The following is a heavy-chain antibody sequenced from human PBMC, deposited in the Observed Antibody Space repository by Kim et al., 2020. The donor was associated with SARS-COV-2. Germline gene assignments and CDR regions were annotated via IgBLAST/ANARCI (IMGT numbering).Heavy chain of an antibody. D-gene: IGHD6-19*01. Sequence: SETLSLTCTVSGGSISSSSYYWGWIRQPPGKGLEWIGSIYYSGSTYYNPSLKSRVTISVDTSKNQFSLKLSSVTAADTAVYYCASRGIAVARPFDYWGQGTLVTVSS. CDR3: ASRGIAVARPFDY. CDR1: GGSISSSSYY. V-gene: IGHV4-39*01. J-gene: IGHJ4*02. CDR2: IYYSGST.